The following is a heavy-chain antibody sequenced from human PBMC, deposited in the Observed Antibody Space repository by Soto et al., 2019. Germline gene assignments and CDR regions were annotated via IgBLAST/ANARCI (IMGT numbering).Heavy chain of an antibody. CDR3: ATARIAAAGTPFEVGGEYYFDY. CDR1: GFTVSSKY. Sequence: EVQLVESGGGLIQPGGSLRLSCAASGFTVSSKYMNWVRQAPGKGLEWVAVIYSGGSTYYADSVKGRFTISRDNSKKTQYLQMNSLRAEDTAVYYCATARIAAAGTPFEVGGEYYFDYWGQGTLVTVSS. J-gene: IGHJ4*02. D-gene: IGHD6-13*01. V-gene: IGHV3-53*01. CDR2: IYSGGST.